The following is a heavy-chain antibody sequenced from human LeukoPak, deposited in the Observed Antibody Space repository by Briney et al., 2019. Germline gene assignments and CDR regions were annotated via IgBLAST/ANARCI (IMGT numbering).Heavy chain of an antibody. J-gene: IGHJ4*02. CDR1: GGSISSGGYY. CDR2: IYYSGST. CDR3: ATTPPISYSSIAFFDY. Sequence: SETLSLTCTVSGGSISSGGYYWSWIRQHPGKGLEWIGYIYYSGSTYYNPSLKSRVTISVDTSKNQFSLKLSSVTAADTAVYYCATTPPISYSSIAFFDYWGQGTLVTVSS. V-gene: IGHV4-31*03. D-gene: IGHD6-13*01.